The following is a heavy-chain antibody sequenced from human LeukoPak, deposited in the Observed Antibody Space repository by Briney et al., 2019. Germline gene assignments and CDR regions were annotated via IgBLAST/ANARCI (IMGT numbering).Heavy chain of an antibody. CDR2: ITSSGDDI. Sequence: AGGSLRLSCAASGFTFSDYYMSWIRQAPGKGLEWVAYITSSGDDIYYADSVKGRFTISRDNAKNALFLRMSSLRVEDTATYYCASDIVATSGDFWGQGTLVGVSS. V-gene: IGHV3-11*01. CDR1: GFTFSDYY. CDR3: ASDIVATSGDF. D-gene: IGHD5-12*01. J-gene: IGHJ4*02.